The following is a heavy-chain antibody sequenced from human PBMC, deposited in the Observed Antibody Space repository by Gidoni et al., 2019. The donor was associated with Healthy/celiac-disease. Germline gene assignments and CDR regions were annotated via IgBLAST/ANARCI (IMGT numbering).Heavy chain of an antibody. CDR3: TTDSWYDFWEPDRNYFDY. Sequence: EVQLVESGGGLVKPGGSLRLSCAASGFTFSNAWMSWVRQAPGKGLEWVGRIKSKTDGGTTDYAAPVKGRFTISRDDSKNTLYLQMNSLKTEDTAVYYCTTDSWYDFWEPDRNYFDYWGQGTLVTVSS. D-gene: IGHD3-3*01. J-gene: IGHJ4*02. CDR2: IKSKTDGGTT. V-gene: IGHV3-15*01. CDR1: GFTFSNAW.